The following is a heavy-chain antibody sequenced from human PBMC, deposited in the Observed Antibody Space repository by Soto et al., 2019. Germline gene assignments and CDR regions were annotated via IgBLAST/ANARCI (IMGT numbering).Heavy chain of an antibody. CDR3: ARDAPLCFGELSQ. D-gene: IGHD3-10*01. CDR1: GGSIRSPNYY. Sequence: QVQLQESGPGLVKPSQTLSLTCTVIGGSIRSPNYYWSWIRQHPGKGLEWIGNIYYNGSTNYTPSLRWRAVXSXDXXKNPFSLKWISVTAADTSVYYCARDAPLCFGELSQWGQGTLVTVSS. J-gene: IGHJ4*02. V-gene: IGHV4-31*03. CDR2: IYYNGST.